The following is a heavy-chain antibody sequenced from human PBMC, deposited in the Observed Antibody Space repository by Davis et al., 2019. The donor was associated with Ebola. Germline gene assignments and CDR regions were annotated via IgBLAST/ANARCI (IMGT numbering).Heavy chain of an antibody. D-gene: IGHD3-3*01. CDR1: GFTFSSYW. CDR3: AKDTSYDFWSGLPFGMDV. CDR2: IKQDGSEK. Sequence: GGSLRLSCAASGFTFSSYWMSWVRQAPGKGLEWVANIKQDGSEKYYADSVKGRFTISRDNAKNSLFLQMNSLRADDTAFYYCAKDTSYDFWSGLPFGMDVWGHGTTVTVSS. J-gene: IGHJ6*02. V-gene: IGHV3-7*03.